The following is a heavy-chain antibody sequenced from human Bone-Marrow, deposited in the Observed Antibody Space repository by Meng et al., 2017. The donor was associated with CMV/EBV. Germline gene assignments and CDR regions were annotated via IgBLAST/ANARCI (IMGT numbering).Heavy chain of an antibody. Sequence: SETLSPTCSVSGGSISSSSYYWGWIRQPPGKGLEWIGNIYYSGSTYYNPSLKSRVTISVDTSKNQFSLKLSSVTAADTAVYYCARANPSNYYDNNLDFDYWGQGTLVTVSS. D-gene: IGHD3-22*01. V-gene: IGHV4-39*07. CDR2: IYYSGST. J-gene: IGHJ4*02. CDR3: ARANPSNYYDNNLDFDY. CDR1: GGSISSSSYY.